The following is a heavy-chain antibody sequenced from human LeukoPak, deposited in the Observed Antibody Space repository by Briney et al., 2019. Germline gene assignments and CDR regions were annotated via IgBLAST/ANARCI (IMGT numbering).Heavy chain of an antibody. Sequence: GASVTVSCKASGYTFTGYYMHWVRQAPGQGLEWMGWINPNSGGTNYAQKFQGRVTMTRDTSISTAYMELSRLRSDDTAVYYCARLALSLEWLPFDYWGQGTLVTVSS. CDR3: ARLALSLEWLPFDY. D-gene: IGHD3-3*01. CDR1: GYTFTGYY. J-gene: IGHJ4*02. V-gene: IGHV1-2*02. CDR2: INPNSGGT.